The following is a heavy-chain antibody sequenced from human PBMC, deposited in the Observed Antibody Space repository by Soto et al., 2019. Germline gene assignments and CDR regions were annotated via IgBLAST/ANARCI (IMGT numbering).Heavy chain of an antibody. Sequence: SETLSLTCTVSGGSISSSSYYWGWIRQPPGKGLEWIGSIYYSGSTYYNPSLKSRVTISVDTSKNQFSLKLSSVTAADTAVYYCARHYCSSTSCYAGPPQFWFDPWGQGTLVTVSS. J-gene: IGHJ5*02. CDR2: IYYSGST. V-gene: IGHV4-39*01. D-gene: IGHD2-2*01. CDR3: ARHYCSSTSCYAGPPQFWFDP. CDR1: GGSISSSSYY.